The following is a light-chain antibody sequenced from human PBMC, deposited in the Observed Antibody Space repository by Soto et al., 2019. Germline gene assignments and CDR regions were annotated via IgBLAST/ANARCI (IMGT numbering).Light chain of an antibody. V-gene: IGKV2-30*01. CDR2: NVS. J-gene: IGKJ2*01. Sequence: DVVMTQSPLSLPVTLGQPASISCRSSQSLAYSDGNTYLNWFQQRPGQSPRPIIYNVSNRDSGVPDRFSGSGSGTDFTLKIRRVEAEDVGVYYCMQGTHWPPYTFGQGTKLEIK. CDR1: QSLAYSDGNTY. CDR3: MQGTHWPPYT.